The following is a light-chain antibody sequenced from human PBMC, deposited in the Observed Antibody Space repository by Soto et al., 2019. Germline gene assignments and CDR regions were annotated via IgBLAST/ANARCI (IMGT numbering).Light chain of an antibody. CDR2: EVS. V-gene: IGLV2-14*01. CDR3: SSNSPDF. J-gene: IGLJ1*01. Sequence: QSVLTQPASVSGSPGQSITISCTGTSSGIRDYNYVSWYQQLPGNAPKLIMYEVSNRPSGISTRFSGSKSGNKASLTISGLQAEDEADYDCSSNSPDFFGTGTKVTVL. CDR1: SSGIRDYNY.